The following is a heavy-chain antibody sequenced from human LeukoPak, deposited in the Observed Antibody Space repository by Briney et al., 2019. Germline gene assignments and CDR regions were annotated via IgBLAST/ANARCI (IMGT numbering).Heavy chain of an antibody. V-gene: IGHV3-23*01. CDR1: GFTFSSYA. D-gene: IGHD4-17*01. Sequence: PGGSLRLSCAASGFTFSSYAMSWVRQAPGKGLEWVSAISGSGGSTYYADSVKGRFTISRDNSKVTLYLQMNSLRAEDTAVYYCAKDLSGGEGPFDYWGQGTLVTVSS. CDR3: AKDLSGGEGPFDY. J-gene: IGHJ4*02. CDR2: ISGSGGST.